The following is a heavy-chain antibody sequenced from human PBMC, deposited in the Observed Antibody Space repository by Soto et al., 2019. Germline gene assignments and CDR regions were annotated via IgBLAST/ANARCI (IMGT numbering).Heavy chain of an antibody. CDR2: IIPIFGTA. CDR3: ARGRGYYLNYYYGMDV. D-gene: IGHD3-22*01. J-gene: IGHJ6*02. CDR1: GGTFSSYA. V-gene: IGHV1-69*06. Sequence: SVKVSCKASGGTFSSYAISWVRQAPGQGLEWMGGIIPIFGTANYAQKFQGRVTITADKSTSTAYMELSSLRSEDTAVYYCARGRGYYLNYYYGMDVWGQGTTVTVSS.